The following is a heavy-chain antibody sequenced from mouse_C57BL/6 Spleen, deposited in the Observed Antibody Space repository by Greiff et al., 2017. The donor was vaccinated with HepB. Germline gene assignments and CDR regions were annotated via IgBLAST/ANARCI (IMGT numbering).Heavy chain of an antibody. Sequence: VQLQQSGPELVKPGASVKISCKASGYTFTDYYMNWVKQSHGKSLEWIGDINPNNGGTSYNQKFKGKATLTVDKSSSTAYMELRSLTSEDSAVYYCARIDSNYAGWYFDVWGTGTTVTVSS. D-gene: IGHD2-5*01. CDR1: GYTFTDYY. CDR3: ARIDSNYAGWYFDV. J-gene: IGHJ1*03. CDR2: INPNNGGT. V-gene: IGHV1-26*01.